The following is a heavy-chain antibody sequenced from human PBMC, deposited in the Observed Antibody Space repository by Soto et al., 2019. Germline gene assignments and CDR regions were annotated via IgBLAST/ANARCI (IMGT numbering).Heavy chain of an antibody. CDR2: ISSSSSTI. D-gene: IGHD4-17*01. J-gene: IGHJ4*02. CDR1: GFTFSSYS. Sequence: EVQLVESGGGLVQPGGSLRLSCAASGFTFSSYSMNWVRQAPGKGLEWVSYISSSSSTIYYADSVKGRFTISRDNAKNSLYLQMNSLRAEDTAGYYCNREDYGDSALVDYWGQGTLVTVSS. CDR3: NREDYGDSALVDY. V-gene: IGHV3-48*01.